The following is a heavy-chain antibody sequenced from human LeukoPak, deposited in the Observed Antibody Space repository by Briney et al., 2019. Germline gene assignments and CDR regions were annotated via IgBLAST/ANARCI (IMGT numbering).Heavy chain of an antibody. Sequence: KASETLSLTCAVYGGSFSGYYWSWIRQPPGKGLEWIGEINHSGSTNYNPSLKSRVTISVDTSKNQFSLKLSSVTAADTAVYYCARVVVTALSHPFDIWGQGTMVTVSS. J-gene: IGHJ3*02. V-gene: IGHV4-34*01. CDR2: INHSGST. D-gene: IGHD2-21*02. CDR1: GGSFSGYY. CDR3: ARVVVTALSHPFDI.